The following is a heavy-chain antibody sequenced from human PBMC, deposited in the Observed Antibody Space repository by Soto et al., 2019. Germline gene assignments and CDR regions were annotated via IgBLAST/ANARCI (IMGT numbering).Heavy chain of an antibody. CDR3: AKGEQLCEPFDP. J-gene: IGHJ5*02. Sequence: EAHFLESGGGFVQPGGSLRLSCAASGLAFSNYAISWVRQAPGKGLEWVSTISASGYSAYYGGAVKGRFTTSRDNSKSTLYLQMNRLRADDTAVYYCAKGEQLCEPFDPWGQGTQVTVSS. V-gene: IGHV3-23*01. CDR2: ISASGYSA. D-gene: IGHD5-18*01. CDR1: GLAFSNYA.